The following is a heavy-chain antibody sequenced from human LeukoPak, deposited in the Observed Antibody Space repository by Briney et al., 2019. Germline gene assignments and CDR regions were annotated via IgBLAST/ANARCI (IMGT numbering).Heavy chain of an antibody. CDR2: IGFAGDT. Sequence: GGSLRLSCVASGFPFTFYDMHWDRQATGKGLEWVSGIGFAGDTNYADSVKGRFTISRDNGKSSLYLQMNSLTPGDTAKYFCARGLPGGLDPWGQGTLVTVSS. D-gene: IGHD3-16*01. J-gene: IGHJ5*02. CDR1: GFPFTFYD. V-gene: IGHV3-13*01. CDR3: ARGLPGGLDP.